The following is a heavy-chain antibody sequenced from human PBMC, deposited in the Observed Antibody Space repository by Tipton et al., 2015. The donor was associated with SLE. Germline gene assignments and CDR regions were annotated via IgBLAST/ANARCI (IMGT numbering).Heavy chain of an antibody. V-gene: IGHV4-39*02. CDR3: ARFVGAQLHFDY. CDR1: GGSISYSSYY. CDR2: IYYSGST. Sequence: TLSLTCTVSGGSISYSSYYWGWIRQPPGKGLEWIGSIYYSGSTYYNPSLKSRVTISVDTSKNHFSLKMSSVTAADTAVYYCARFVGAQLHFDYWGQGTLVTVSS. D-gene: IGHD1-26*01. J-gene: IGHJ4*02.